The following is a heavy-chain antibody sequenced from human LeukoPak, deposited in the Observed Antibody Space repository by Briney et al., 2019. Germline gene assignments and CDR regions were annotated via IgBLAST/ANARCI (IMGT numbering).Heavy chain of an antibody. CDR2: VNHSEAT. J-gene: IGHJ1*01. CDR1: GGSFSGYY. V-gene: IGHV4-34*01. Sequence: SETLSLTCAVYGGSFSGYYWSWLRQPPGKGLEWIGEVNHSEATDYNPFFKSRATILVDTSKNQFSLKLSSVTAADTAVYYCAREAQYCSGGRCYGGYFQHWGQGTLVTVSS. D-gene: IGHD2-15*01. CDR3: AREAQYCSGGRCYGGYFQH.